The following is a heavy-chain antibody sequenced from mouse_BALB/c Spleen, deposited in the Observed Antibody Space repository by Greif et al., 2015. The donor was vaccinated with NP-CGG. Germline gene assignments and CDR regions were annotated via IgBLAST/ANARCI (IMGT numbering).Heavy chain of an antibody. D-gene: IGHD2-14*01. Sequence: EVNVVESGGGLVQPGGSLKLSCAPSGFTFSSYTMSWVRQTPEKRLEWVAYISNGGGSTYYPDTVKGRFTISRDNARNTLYLQMSSLKSEDTAMYYCARDRYDTYWGQGTLVTVSA. CDR3: ARDRYDTY. V-gene: IGHV5-12-2*01. J-gene: IGHJ3*01. CDR2: ISNGGGST. CDR1: GFTFSSYT.